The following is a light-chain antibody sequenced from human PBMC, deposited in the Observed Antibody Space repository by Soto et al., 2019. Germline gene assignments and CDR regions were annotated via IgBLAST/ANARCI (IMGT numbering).Light chain of an antibody. CDR3: QQYGSSPAT. V-gene: IGKV3-20*01. CDR1: QSFSSSY. Sequence: EMVLTQAPGTLSLSPGERATLSCRASQSFSSSYLAWYQQKPGQAPRLLIYGASSRATGIPDRFSGSGSGTDFTLTSSRLEPEDFAVYYCQQYGSSPATFGQGTKVEIK. CDR2: GAS. J-gene: IGKJ1*01.